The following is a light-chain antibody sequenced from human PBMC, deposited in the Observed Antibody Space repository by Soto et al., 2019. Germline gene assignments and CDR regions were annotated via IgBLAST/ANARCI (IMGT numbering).Light chain of an antibody. J-gene: IGKJ4*01. V-gene: IGKV1D-12*01. CDR1: QDITNW. CDR2: AAS. CDR3: QQAKTFPLT. Sequence: DIQMTQSPSSVSASVGDRVTITCRASQDITNWLAWYQQKPGRAPKVLIYAASSLESGVPSRFSGSRSGTEYPLTISSLQPEDFATYHCQQAKTFPLTFGGGTKVESK.